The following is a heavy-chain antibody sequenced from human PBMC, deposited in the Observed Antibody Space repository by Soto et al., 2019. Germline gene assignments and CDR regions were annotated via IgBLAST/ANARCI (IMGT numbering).Heavy chain of an antibody. CDR2: IYYSGST. CDR1: GGSINSGDYY. CDR3: ARVPGGGITMNWFDP. Sequence: LSLTCTVSGGSINSGDYYWSWIRQPPGKGLEWIGFIYYSGSTYYNPSLKGRLTISPDTSKNQFSLRLTSVSAADTAVYYCARVPGGGITMNWFDPWGRGTLVTVPQ. D-gene: IGHD3-16*01. V-gene: IGHV4-30-4*01. J-gene: IGHJ5*02.